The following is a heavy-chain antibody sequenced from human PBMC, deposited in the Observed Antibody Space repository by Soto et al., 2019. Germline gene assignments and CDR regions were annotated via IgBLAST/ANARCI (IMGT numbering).Heavy chain of an antibody. CDR2: ISYDGSYK. J-gene: IGHJ4*02. CDR1: GFTFSSYG. Sequence: QVQLVESGGGVVQPGRSLRLSCAASGFTFSSYGMHWVRQAPGKGLEWVAVISYDGSYKYYADSVKGRFTISRDNSKXXXXXXXXXXXXXXTXXXXXXXXNXGFDYWGQGTLVTVSS. CDR3: XXXNXGFDY. V-gene: IGHV3-30*03.